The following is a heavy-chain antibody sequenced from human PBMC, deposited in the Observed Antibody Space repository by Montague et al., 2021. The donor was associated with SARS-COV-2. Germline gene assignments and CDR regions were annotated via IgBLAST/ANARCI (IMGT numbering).Heavy chain of an antibody. CDR3: ARGVVAAPPVLDY. Sequence: SETLSLTCSVSGDPISGGVWNWIRQPAGKGLGLVGRSYASRGAGYEPSRESRVSMSVDTSKNQFSLKVNSVTAADTAMYYCARGVVAAPPVLDYWGRGTLGTVS. CDR1: GDPISGGV. CDR2: SYASRGA. D-gene: IGHD2-15*01. J-gene: IGHJ4*02. V-gene: IGHV4-4*07.